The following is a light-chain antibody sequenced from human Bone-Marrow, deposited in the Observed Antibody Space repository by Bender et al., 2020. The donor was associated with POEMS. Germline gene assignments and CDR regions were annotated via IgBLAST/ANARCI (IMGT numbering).Light chain of an antibody. Sequence: QFVLTQPPSVSGAPGQRVAISCTGSSSNIGAGYDVHWYQQLPGTAPKLLIYGNNNRPSGVPDRFSGSKSGASASLAITELQTEAEADFYCQSYDSSLSARVFGGGTKLTVL. V-gene: IGLV1-40*01. CDR3: QSYDSSLSARV. CDR2: GNN. J-gene: IGLJ2*01. CDR1: SSNIGAGYD.